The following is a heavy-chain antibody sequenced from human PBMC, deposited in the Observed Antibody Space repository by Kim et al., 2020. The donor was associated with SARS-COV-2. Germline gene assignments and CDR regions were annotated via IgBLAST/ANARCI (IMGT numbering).Heavy chain of an antibody. CDR1: GGSISSYY. CDR2: IYTSGST. Sequence: SETLSLTCTVSGGSISSYYWSWIRQLAGKGLEWIGRIYTSGSTNYNPSLKSRVTMPVDTSKNQFSLKLSSLTAADTAVYYFAGGLRLGAFAYWGQGTLVT. V-gene: IGHV4-4*07. J-gene: IGHJ4*02. D-gene: IGHD3-16*01. CDR3: AGGLRLGAFAY.